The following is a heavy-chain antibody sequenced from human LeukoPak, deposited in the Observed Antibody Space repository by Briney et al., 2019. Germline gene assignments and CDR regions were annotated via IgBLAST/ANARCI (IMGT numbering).Heavy chain of an antibody. CDR3: ARGATYFDY. CDR2: ISTGGSTI. V-gene: IGHV3-48*04. D-gene: IGHD1-26*01. CDR1: GFTFSTYS. Sequence: GGSLRLSCAASGFTFSTYSMNWVRQAPGKGLEWISYISTGGSTIYYADSVKGRFTISRDNAKNSLYLRVNSLRAEDTAVYYCARGATYFDYWGQGTLVTVSS. J-gene: IGHJ4*02.